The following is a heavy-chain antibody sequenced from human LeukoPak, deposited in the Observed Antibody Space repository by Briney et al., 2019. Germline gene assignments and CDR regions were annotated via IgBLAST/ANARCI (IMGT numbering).Heavy chain of an antibody. CDR2: INPSNGNT. Sequence: ASVKVSCKASGYTFTYHYIHLVRQAPGQGLEWMGIINPSNGNTNYAQKFQGRVTMTRDTSTSTVYMELSSLGSEDTAVYYCARDRSIAVAVGYWGQGTLVTVSS. V-gene: IGHV1-46*01. CDR1: GYTFTYHY. J-gene: IGHJ4*02. CDR3: ARDRSIAVAVGY. D-gene: IGHD6-19*01.